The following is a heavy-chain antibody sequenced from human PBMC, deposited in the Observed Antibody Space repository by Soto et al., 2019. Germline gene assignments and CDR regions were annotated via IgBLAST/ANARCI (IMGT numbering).Heavy chain of an antibody. J-gene: IGHJ6*02. V-gene: IGHV1-2*04. CDR2: INPNSAGT. CDR3: ARSGDYYSYYGMDA. D-gene: IGHD7-27*01. CDR1: GYTFTGYY. Sequence: QVQLVQSGAEVKKPGASVKVSCKASGYTFTGYYMHWVRQAPGQGLEWMGWINPNSAGTNYAQKVQRWVTMTRDTSISTAYMELSRLRSDDTAVYYCARSGDYYSYYGMDAWGQGTTVTVSS.